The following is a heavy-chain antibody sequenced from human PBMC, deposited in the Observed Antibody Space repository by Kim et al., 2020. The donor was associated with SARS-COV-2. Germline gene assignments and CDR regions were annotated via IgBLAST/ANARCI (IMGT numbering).Heavy chain of an antibody. CDR1: GYTFTNYY. V-gene: IGHV1-2*02. J-gene: IGHJ6*02. D-gene: IGHD3-3*01. CDR3: ARERFYDFWSAYYAEHHGMGV. Sequence: ASVKVSCEASGYTFTNYYIHWLRQAPGQGLNWMGCINPNSGGANYAQEFQGRVTMTRDTSITTAYMEVSRLGGDDTAVYYCARERFYDFWSAYYAEHHGMGVWGQGTTVTVSS. CDR2: INPNSGGA.